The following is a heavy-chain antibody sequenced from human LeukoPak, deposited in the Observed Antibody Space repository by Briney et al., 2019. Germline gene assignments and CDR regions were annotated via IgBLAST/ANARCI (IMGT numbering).Heavy chain of an antibody. CDR3: ATALTHNFDY. Sequence: PGGSLRLSCAASGFTFSSYGMHWVRQAPGKGLEWLGRIRSKADGATTEFAAAVKDRFTISRDDSKNTVFLQMNSLKADDTAVYYCATALTHNFDYWGQGTLVTVSS. CDR2: IRSKADGATT. V-gene: IGHV3-15*01. CDR1: GFTFSSYG. J-gene: IGHJ4*02.